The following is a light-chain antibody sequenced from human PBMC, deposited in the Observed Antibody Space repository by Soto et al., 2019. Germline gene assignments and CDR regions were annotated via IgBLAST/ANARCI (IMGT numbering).Light chain of an antibody. V-gene: IGLV2-8*01. Sequence: QSALTQPPSASGSPGQSVTISCTGTSSDVGGYNYVSWYQQHPGKAPKLMIYEVSKRPSGVPDRFSGSKSGNTASLTVSGLQAEDEADYYCSSYAGSRYVFGTGTKATVL. J-gene: IGLJ1*01. CDR3: SSYAGSRYV. CDR2: EVS. CDR1: SSDVGGYNY.